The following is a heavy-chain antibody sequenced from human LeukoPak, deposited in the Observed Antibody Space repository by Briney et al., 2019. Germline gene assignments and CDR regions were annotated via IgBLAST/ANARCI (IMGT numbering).Heavy chain of an antibody. D-gene: IGHD6-13*01. CDR1: GFTFSSYS. CDR2: ISSSSSTI. J-gene: IGHJ4*02. Sequence: GGSLRLSCAASGFTFSSYSMNWVRQAPGKGLEWVSYISSSSSTIYYADSVKGRFTISRDNAKNSLYLQMNSLRAEDTAVYYCAREAAAAGPRGDYWGQGTLVTVSS. V-gene: IGHV3-48*01. CDR3: AREAAAAGPRGDY.